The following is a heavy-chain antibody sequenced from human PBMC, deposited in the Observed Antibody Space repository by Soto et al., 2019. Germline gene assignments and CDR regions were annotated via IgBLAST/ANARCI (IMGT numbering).Heavy chain of an antibody. D-gene: IGHD2-2*01. CDR3: AKTPSAVVVPAANYFY. V-gene: IGHV3-15*01. CDR2: IKSKTDGGTT. CDR1: GFTFSNAW. J-gene: IGHJ4*02. Sequence: PGGSLRLSCAASGFTFSNAWMSWVRQAPGKGLEWVGRIKSKTDGGTTDYAAPVKGRFTISRDDSKNTLYLQMNSLRAEDTAVYYCAKTPSAVVVPAANYFYWGQGTLVTVSS.